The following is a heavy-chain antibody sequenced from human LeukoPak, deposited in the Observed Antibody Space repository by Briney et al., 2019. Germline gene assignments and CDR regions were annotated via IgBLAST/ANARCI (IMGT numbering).Heavy chain of an antibody. J-gene: IGHJ4*02. V-gene: IGHV3-23*01. D-gene: IGHD6-13*01. CDR3: AKNSRSIAAAGFLDY. CDR1: GCTFSGYA. Sequence: PGGSMRLSCAASGCTFSGYAMSWVRQAPGKGLEWVSAISGSGGSTYYADSVKGRFTISRDNSKNTLYLQMNSLRAEDTAVYYCAKNSRSIAAAGFLDYWGQGTLVTVSS. CDR2: ISGSGGST.